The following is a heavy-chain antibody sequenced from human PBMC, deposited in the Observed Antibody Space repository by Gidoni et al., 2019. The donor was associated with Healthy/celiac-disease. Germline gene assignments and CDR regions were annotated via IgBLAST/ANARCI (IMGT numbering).Heavy chain of an antibody. CDR2: ISSSSSYI. J-gene: IGHJ4*02. CDR1: GFTFSSYS. V-gene: IGHV3-21*06. D-gene: IGHD5-12*01. Sequence: EVQLVESGGGLVKPGGSLRISCAASGFTFSSYSMNWVRQAPGKGLEWVSSISSSSSYIYYADSVKGRFTISRDNAKNSLYLQMNSLRAEDTAVYYCARDRLMATGALGYWGQGTLVTVSS. CDR3: ARDRLMATGALGY.